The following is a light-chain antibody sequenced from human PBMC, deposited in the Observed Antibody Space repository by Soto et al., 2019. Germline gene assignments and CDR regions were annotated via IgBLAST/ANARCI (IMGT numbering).Light chain of an antibody. J-gene: IGKJ1*01. CDR3: QQYNNWPGT. V-gene: IGKV3-15*01. CDR2: DAS. Sequence: EIVMTQSPATLSVSPGERATLSCRASQSVSSNLAWYQQKPGQAPRLLIYDASTGATGIPARFSGSGSGTEFTLTISSLQSEDFAVYYCQQYNNWPGTFGQGTKVEIK. CDR1: QSVSSN.